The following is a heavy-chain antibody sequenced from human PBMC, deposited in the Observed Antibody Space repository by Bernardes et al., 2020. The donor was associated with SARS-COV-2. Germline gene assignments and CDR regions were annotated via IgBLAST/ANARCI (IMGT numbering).Heavy chain of an antibody. CDR1: VFSLSPSGVG. CDR2: IYLDDDK. J-gene: IGHJ1*01. Sequence: SGATLSKPTQTLTLTCPFSVFSLSPSGVGVGWIRQPPGKALEWLALIYLDDDKRYSPSLKSRLTITKDTSKNQVVLTMTNMDPVDTATYYCAHTGGGDTMFGVVIIPSYFQHWSQGTLVTVSS. V-gene: IGHV2-5*02. CDR3: AHTGGGDTMFGVVIIPSYFQH. D-gene: IGHD3-3*01.